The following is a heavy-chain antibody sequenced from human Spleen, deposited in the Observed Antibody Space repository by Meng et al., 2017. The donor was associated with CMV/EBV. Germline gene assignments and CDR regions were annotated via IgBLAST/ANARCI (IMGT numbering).Heavy chain of an antibody. CDR2: INHSGST. J-gene: IGHJ6*02. D-gene: IGHD3-10*01. V-gene: IGHV4-34*01. Sequence: WSWIRQPPGKGLEWLGEINHSGSTKYNPSLKTRVTISVDTSKNQFFLKLSSVTAADTAVYYCARGRYYGSGSYYTGVRMDFYYGLDVWGQGTVVTVSS. CDR3: ARGRYYGSGSYYTGVRMDFYYGLDV.